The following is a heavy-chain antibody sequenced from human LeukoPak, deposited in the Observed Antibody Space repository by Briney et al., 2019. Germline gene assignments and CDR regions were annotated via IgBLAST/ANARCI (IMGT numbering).Heavy chain of an antibody. D-gene: IGHD3-22*01. Sequence: KSSETLSLTCTVSGGSISSGSYYWSWIRQPPGKGLEWIGYIYYSGSTNYNPSLKSRVTISVDTSKNQFSLKLSSVTAADTAVYYCARFAYYYDSSGYSDAFDIWGQGTMVTVSS. J-gene: IGHJ3*02. V-gene: IGHV4-61*01. CDR2: IYYSGST. CDR3: ARFAYYYDSSGYSDAFDI. CDR1: GGSISSGSYY.